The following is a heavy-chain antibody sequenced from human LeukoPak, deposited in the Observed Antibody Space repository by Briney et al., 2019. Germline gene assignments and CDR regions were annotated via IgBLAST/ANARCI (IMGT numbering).Heavy chain of an antibody. Sequence: ASVKVSCKASGYTFTGYYMHWVRQAPGQGLEWMGWINPNSGGTNYAQKFRGRVTMTRDTSISTAYMELSRLGSDDTAVYYCARERITMVRGAKSNWFDPWGQGTLVTVSS. J-gene: IGHJ5*02. D-gene: IGHD3-10*01. CDR1: GYTFTGYY. CDR2: INPNSGGT. CDR3: ARERITMVRGAKSNWFDP. V-gene: IGHV1-2*02.